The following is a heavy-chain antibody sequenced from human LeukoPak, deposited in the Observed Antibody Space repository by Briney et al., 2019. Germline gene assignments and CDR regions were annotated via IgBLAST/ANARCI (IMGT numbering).Heavy chain of an antibody. CDR3: AAGNSITMIVVVITPPHFDY. J-gene: IGHJ4*02. CDR2: IYYSGST. Sequence: SETLSLTCTVSGGSISSSSYYWGWIRQPPGKGLEWIGSIYYSGSTYYNPSLKSRVTISVDTSKNQFSLKLSSVTAADTAVYYCAAGNSITMIVVVITPPHFDYWGQGTLVTVSS. V-gene: IGHV4-39*07. D-gene: IGHD3-22*01. CDR1: GGSISSSSYY.